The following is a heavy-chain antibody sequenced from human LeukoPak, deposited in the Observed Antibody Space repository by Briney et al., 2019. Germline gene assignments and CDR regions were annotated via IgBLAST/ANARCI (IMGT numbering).Heavy chain of an antibody. Sequence: SETLSLTCTVSGYSISLGYYWGWIRQPPGKGLEWIGSFYHTGRTYYNPSLKSRVTVSGDTSKNQFSLKLSSVTAADTAVYYCAREVGVSDGFNWFDPWGQGTLVTVSS. CDR1: GYSISLGYY. D-gene: IGHD2-8*02. CDR3: AREVGVSDGFNWFDP. CDR2: FYHTGRT. V-gene: IGHV4-38-2*02. J-gene: IGHJ5*02.